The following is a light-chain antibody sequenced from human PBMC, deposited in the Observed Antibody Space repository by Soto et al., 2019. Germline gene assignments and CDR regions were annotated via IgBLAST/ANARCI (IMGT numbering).Light chain of an antibody. J-gene: IGKJ4*01. CDR3: QQSYSTPPT. CDR2: AAS. CDR1: QSLSSF. V-gene: IGKV1-39*01. Sequence: DIQMTQSPSSLSASAGDRVTITCRASQSLSSFLNWYQQKPGKAPKLLIYAASSLQSGVPSRFSGSGSGTHFTLTISSLQPEDFATYYCQQSYSTPPTFGGGTKVDIK.